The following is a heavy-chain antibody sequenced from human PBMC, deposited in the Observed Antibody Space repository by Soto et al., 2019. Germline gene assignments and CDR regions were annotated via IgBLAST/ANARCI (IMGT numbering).Heavy chain of an antibody. J-gene: IGHJ4*02. V-gene: IGHV3-30-3*01. CDR2: ISYDGSNK. CDR1: GFTFSSYA. D-gene: IGHD3-22*01. Sequence: GGSLRLSCAASGFTFSSYAMHWVRQAPGKGLEWVAVISYDGSNKYYADSVKGRFTTSRDNSKNTLYLQMNSLRAEDTAVYYCARDIGYDSSGYYSPWGQGTLATVSS. CDR3: ARDIGYDSSGYYSP.